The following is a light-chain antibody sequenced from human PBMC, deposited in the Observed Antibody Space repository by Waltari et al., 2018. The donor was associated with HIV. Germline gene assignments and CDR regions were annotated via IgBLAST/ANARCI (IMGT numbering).Light chain of an antibody. CDR2: QDK. CDR1: KLGDKF. J-gene: IGLJ2*01. CDR3: QAWDSSTLVV. V-gene: IGLV3-1*01. Sequence: SYELTQPPSVSVSPGQTASITCSRDKLGDKFVSWYQQKPGQSPRLVIYQDKLRPSGIPERFSGSNSGNTATLTISGTQALDEADYYCQAWDSSTLVVFGGGTRLAVL.